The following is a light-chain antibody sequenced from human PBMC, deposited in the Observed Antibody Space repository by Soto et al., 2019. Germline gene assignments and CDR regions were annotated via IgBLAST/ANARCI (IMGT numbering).Light chain of an antibody. CDR1: SSDVGGYNY. CDR3: SSYTSSSTLEV. V-gene: IGLV2-14*01. Sequence: QSALTQPASVSGSPGQSITISCIGTSSDVGGYNYVSWYQQHPGKAPKLMIYEVSNRPSGVSNRFSGSKSGNTASLTISGLLAEDEADYYCSSYTSSSTLEVFGTGTKLTVL. J-gene: IGLJ1*01. CDR2: EVS.